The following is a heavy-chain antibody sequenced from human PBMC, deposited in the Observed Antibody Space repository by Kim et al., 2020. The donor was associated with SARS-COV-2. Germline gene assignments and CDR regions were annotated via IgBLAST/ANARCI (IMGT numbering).Heavy chain of an antibody. CDR2: LFPVSGRT. J-gene: IGHJ4*02. CDR3: ARAIYYDSGAFLYYLDF. CDR1: GYTFSGYG. D-gene: IGHD3-22*01. Sequence: ASVKVSCKTSGYTFSGYGMHWLRQAPGQNLEWLGWLFPVSGRTVYSQKFQDRLSLTGDRSASTTHMELSGLRSDDTAKYYCARAIYYDSGAFLYYLDFWGQGTLVTVSS. V-gene: IGHV1-3*01.